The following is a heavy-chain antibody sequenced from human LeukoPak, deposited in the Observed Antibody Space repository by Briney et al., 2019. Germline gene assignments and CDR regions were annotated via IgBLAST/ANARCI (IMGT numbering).Heavy chain of an antibody. CDR3: AKMPASSCGGDCYRHSYFDY. Sequence: GGSLRLSCAASGFTFSSYEMNWVRQAPGKGLEWVSYISSSGSTIYYADSVKGRFTISRDNAKNSLYLQMNSLRAEDTAVYYCAKMPASSCGGDCYRHSYFDYWGQGTLVTVSS. CDR1: GFTFSSYE. D-gene: IGHD2-21*02. J-gene: IGHJ4*02. CDR2: ISSSGSTI. V-gene: IGHV3-48*03.